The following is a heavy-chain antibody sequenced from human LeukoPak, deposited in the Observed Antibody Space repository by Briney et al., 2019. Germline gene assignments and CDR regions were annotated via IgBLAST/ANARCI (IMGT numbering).Heavy chain of an antibody. CDR1: GFTFSSYA. CDR3: ARGVYWSLDY. J-gene: IGHJ4*02. CDR2: IAGGDEST. D-gene: IGHD1-1*01. V-gene: IGHV3-23*01. Sequence: PGGSLRLSCAASGFTFSSYAMNWVRQSPGKGLEWLATIAGGDESTYYADSVKGRFAISRDNSKNTVFLHMNSLRVEDTAVYYCARGVYWSLDYWGQGTPVTVSS.